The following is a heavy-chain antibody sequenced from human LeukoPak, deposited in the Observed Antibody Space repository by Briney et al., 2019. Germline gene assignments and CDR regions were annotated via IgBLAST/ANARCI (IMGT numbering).Heavy chain of an antibody. CDR2: TYYSGST. CDR3: ARFNSADANWFDP. Sequence: SETLSLTCTVSGGSISSYYWSWIRQPPGKGLEWIGYTYYSGSTNYNPSLKSRVTISVDTSKNQFSLKLSSVTAADTAVYYCARFNSADANWFDPWGQGTLVTVSS. V-gene: IGHV4-59*08. J-gene: IGHJ5*02. CDR1: GGSISSYY. D-gene: IGHD4-23*01.